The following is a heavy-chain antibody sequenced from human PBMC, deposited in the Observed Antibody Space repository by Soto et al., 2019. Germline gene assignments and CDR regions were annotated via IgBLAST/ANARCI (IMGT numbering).Heavy chain of an antibody. CDR3: AKCPFRVGSFDY. Sequence: PGGSLRLSCAASGFTFSSYAMSWVRQAPGKGLEWVSGMSGSGGGTYYADSVKGRFTISRDNSKNTLYLQMNSLRAEDTAVYYCAKCPFRVGSFDYWGQGTLVTVSS. V-gene: IGHV3-23*01. D-gene: IGHD3-10*01. CDR1: GFTFSSYA. CDR2: MSGSGGGT. J-gene: IGHJ4*02.